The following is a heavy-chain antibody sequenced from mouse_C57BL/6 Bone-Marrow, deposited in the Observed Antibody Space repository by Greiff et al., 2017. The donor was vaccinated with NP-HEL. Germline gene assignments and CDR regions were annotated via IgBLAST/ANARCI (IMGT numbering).Heavy chain of an antibody. V-gene: IGHV5-17*01. CDR2: ISSGSSAI. Sequence: EVQRVESGGGLVKPGGSLKLSCAASGFTFSDYGMHWVRQAPEKGLEWVAYISSGSSAIYYADTVKGRFTISRDNAKNTLFLQMTSLRSEDTAMYYCASITTVVTTYAMDYWGQGTSVTVSS. J-gene: IGHJ4*01. CDR3: ASITTVVTTYAMDY. CDR1: GFTFSDYG. D-gene: IGHD1-1*01.